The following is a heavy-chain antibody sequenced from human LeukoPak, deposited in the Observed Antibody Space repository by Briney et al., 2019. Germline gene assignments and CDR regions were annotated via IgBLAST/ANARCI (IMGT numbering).Heavy chain of an antibody. V-gene: IGHV1-46*01. J-gene: IGHJ5*02. CDR3: ASQESIAAAGNLTP. CDR1: GYTFTSYY. Sequence: ASVKVSCKASGYTFTSYYMHWVRQAPGQGLEWMGVINPSGGSTSYAQKFQGRVTMTRDMSTSTVYMELSSLRSEDTAVYYCASQESIAAAGNLTPWGQGTLVTVSS. CDR2: INPSGGST. D-gene: IGHD6-13*01.